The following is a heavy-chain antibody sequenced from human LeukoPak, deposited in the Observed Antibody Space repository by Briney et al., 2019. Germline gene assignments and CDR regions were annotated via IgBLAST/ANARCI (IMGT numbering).Heavy chain of an antibody. CDR3: AKDSRYCSSTSCYRTDPTNSYYFDY. J-gene: IGHJ4*02. D-gene: IGHD2-2*02. CDR1: AFTFSSYG. Sequence: GGSLRLSCAASAFTFSSYGMSWVRQAPGKGLEWVSAISGDGRDIFYADAVKGRFTISRDNSKNTLYLQMNSLRAEDTAVYYCAKDSRYCSSTSCYRTDPTNSYYFDYWGQGTLVTVSS. CDR2: ISGDGRDI. V-gene: IGHV3-23*01.